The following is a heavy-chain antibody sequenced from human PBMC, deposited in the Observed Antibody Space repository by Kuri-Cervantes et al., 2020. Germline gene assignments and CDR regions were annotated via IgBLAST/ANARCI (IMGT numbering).Heavy chain of an antibody. J-gene: IGHJ6*02. V-gene: IGHV1-2*02. CDR1: GYTFTGYY. CDR2: INPNSGGT. CDR3: ARARGYDFWSGYYMGAEDGMDV. D-gene: IGHD3-3*01. Sequence: ASVKVSCKASGYTFTGYYMHWVRQAPGQGLEWMGWINPNSGGTNYAQKFQGRVTMTRDTSTSTAYMELRSLRSDDTAVYYCARARGYDFWSGYYMGAEDGMDVWGQGTTVTVSS.